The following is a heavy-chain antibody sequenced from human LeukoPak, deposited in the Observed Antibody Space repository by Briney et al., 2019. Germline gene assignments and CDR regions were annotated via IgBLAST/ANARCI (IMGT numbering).Heavy chain of an antibody. CDR3: ARDRFSSSPEYYYYYGMDV. Sequence: XYIXYXAITYYHPSLKSRVTISVDTSKNQFSLKLSSVTAADTAVYYCARDRFSSSPEYYYYYGMDVWGQGTTVTVSS. D-gene: IGHD6-6*01. CDR2: IXYXAIT. J-gene: IGHJ6*02. V-gene: IGHV4-30-4*01.